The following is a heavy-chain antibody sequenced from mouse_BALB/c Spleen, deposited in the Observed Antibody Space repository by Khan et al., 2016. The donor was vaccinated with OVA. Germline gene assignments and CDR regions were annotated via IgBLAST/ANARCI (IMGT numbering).Heavy chain of an antibody. Sequence: QVQLQQSGPGLVAPSQSLSITCTVSGFSLTNYGVHWVRQPPGKGLEWLVVIWSDGSTNYNSVLKSRLSISKDNSKSQVFLKMNSLQTDDTAIYYCARWFDGYSSLYAMDYWGQGTSVTGSS. D-gene: IGHD2-3*01. CDR3: ARWFDGYSSLYAMDY. CDR2: IWSDGST. J-gene: IGHJ4*01. CDR1: GFSLTNYG. V-gene: IGHV2-6*02.